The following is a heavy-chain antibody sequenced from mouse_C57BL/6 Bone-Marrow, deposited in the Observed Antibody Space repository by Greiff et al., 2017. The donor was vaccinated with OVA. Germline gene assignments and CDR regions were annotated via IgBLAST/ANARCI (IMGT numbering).Heavy chain of an antibody. CDR2: ISGGGSNT. V-gene: IGHV5-9*01. J-gene: IGHJ4*01. CDR3: ARHLDGYYGAMDY. D-gene: IGHD2-3*01. Sequence: EVMLVESGGGLVKPGGSLKLSCAASGFTFSSYTMSWVRQTPEKRLEWVANISGGGSNTYYPDSVKGRFTISRDNAKNTLYLQMSSLGSEDTAVYYCARHLDGYYGAMDYWGQGTSVTVSS. CDR1: GFTFSSYT.